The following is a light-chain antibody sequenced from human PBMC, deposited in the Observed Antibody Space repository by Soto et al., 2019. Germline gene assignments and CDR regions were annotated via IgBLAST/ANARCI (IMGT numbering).Light chain of an antibody. Sequence: ELVLTQSPGTLSLSPGDRATLSCRASQSVPRSYLAWCQQKPGQAPRLLLYGTSSRATGIPDRFSGSGSGTDFTLTIRRLAPEDFAVYYCQHYGGSPPVTFGQGTKVDIK. CDR2: GTS. CDR3: QHYGGSPPVT. V-gene: IGKV3-20*01. CDR1: QSVPRSY. J-gene: IGKJ1*01.